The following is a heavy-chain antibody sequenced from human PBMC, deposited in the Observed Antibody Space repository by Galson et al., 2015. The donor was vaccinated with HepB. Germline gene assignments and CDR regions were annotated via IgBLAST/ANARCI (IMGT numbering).Heavy chain of an antibody. CDR3: AKEATVGEWYFDL. D-gene: IGHD3-16*01. J-gene: IGHJ2*01. Sequence: SLRLSCAASGFTFSSYGMHWVRQAPGKGLEWVAVISYDGSNKYYADSVKGRFTISRDNSKNTLYLQMNSLRAEDTAVYYCAKEATVGEWYFDLSGRGTLVTVSS. V-gene: IGHV3-30*18. CDR2: ISYDGSNK. CDR1: GFTFSSYG.